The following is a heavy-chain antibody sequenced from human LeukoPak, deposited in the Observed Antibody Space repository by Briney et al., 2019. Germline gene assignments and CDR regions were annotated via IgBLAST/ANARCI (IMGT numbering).Heavy chain of an antibody. J-gene: IGHJ4*02. CDR3: ARIKEGELDY. D-gene: IGHD1-26*01. CDR2: INQDGSEK. CDR1: AFIFSSYW. V-gene: IGHV3-7*01. Sequence: GGSLRLSCEGSAFIFSSYWMSWVRQAPGKGLEWVANINQDGSEKYYVDSVKGRFTISRDKGKNSLYLQMNSLRAEDTAVYYCARIKEGELDYWGQGTMVTVSS.